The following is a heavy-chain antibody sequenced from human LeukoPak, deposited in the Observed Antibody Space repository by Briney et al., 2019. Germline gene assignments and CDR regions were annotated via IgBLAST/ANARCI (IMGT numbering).Heavy chain of an antibody. CDR2: IRYDGSNK. Sequence: GGSLRLSCAASGFTFSSYGMHWVRQAPGKGLEWVAFIRYDGSNKYYADSVKGRFTISRDNSKNTLYLQMNSLRAEDTAVYYCVKKGQADDDGKPDWGQGTLVTVSS. CDR1: GFTFSSYG. CDR3: VKKGQADDDGKPD. V-gene: IGHV3-30*02. J-gene: IGHJ4*02. D-gene: IGHD1-1*01.